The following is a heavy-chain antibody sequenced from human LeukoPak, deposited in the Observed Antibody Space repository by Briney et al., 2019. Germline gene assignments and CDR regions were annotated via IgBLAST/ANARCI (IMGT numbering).Heavy chain of an antibody. D-gene: IGHD6-19*01. Sequence: GGSLRLSCAASGFTFSSYLMHWVRQVPGKGLVWVSRLYSDGTTTSYADSVKGRFTIFGDNAKNTLYLQMHSLRADDTAVYYCARSGDTSGWSADDYYGMDVWGQGTTVTVSS. J-gene: IGHJ6*02. V-gene: IGHV3-74*01. CDR1: GFTFSSYL. CDR2: LYSDGTTT. CDR3: ARSGDTSGWSADDYYGMDV.